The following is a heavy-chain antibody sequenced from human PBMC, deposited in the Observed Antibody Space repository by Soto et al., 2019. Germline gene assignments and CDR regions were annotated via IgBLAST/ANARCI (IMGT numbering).Heavy chain of an antibody. Sequence: PSETLSLTCTVSGGSISTYYWSWIRQPPGKGLEWIGYMFDNGGTNYNPSLKSRVSISVDKSKNQFSLKLSSVTAADTAVYYCATLHSSGWPFDYWGQGTLVTVSS. CDR1: GGSISTYY. CDR2: MFDNGGT. V-gene: IGHV4-59*12. D-gene: IGHD6-19*01. CDR3: ATLHSSGWPFDY. J-gene: IGHJ4*02.